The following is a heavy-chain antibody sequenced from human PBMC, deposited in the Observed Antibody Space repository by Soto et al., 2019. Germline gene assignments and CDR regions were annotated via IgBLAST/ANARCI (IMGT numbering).Heavy chain of an antibody. D-gene: IGHD3-10*01. CDR1: GFTVSDAS. V-gene: IGHV3-15*01. Sequence: EVQVVESGGNLVEPGGSLRLSCAASGFTVSDASMAWVRQAPGKGLEWVGFIYNKPDGGTTHYAAPVKGRFSISRDDSKNTLYLQMDSLKTEDTALYYCTPAGEWVRGVTHYWGQGTLVTVSS. CDR2: IYNKPDGGTT. CDR3: TPAGEWVRGVTHY. J-gene: IGHJ4*02.